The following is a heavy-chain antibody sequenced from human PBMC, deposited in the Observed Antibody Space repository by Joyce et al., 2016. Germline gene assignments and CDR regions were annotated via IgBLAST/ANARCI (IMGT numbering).Heavy chain of an antibody. Sequence: QVQLVQSGAEVKKPGSSVKVSCKVSGGIFSNYAISWVRQDPGQGLEWMGGVIPIFGAANFAQKFQGRVTITADESTNTAYMELSRLTSDDTAIYYCARLTPGSGTYDLDYWGQGTLVYVSS. D-gene: IGHD1-26*01. CDR2: VIPIFGAA. J-gene: IGHJ4*02. V-gene: IGHV1-69*01. CDR3: ARLTPGSGTYDLDY. CDR1: GGIFSNYA.